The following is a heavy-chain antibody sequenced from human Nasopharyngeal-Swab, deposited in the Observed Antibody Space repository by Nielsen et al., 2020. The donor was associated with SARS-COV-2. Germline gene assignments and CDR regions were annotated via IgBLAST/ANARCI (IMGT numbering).Heavy chain of an antibody. CDR3: ARVTTVRGVIWEDYYYGMDV. Sequence: GESLKISCAASGFTFSSYSMNWVRQAPGKGLEWVSYISSSSSTIYYADSVRGRFTISRDNAKSSLYLQMNSLRDEDTAVYYCARVTTVRGVIWEDYYYGMDVWGQGTTVTVSS. J-gene: IGHJ6*02. CDR1: GFTFSSYS. V-gene: IGHV3-48*02. D-gene: IGHD3-10*01. CDR2: ISSSSSTI.